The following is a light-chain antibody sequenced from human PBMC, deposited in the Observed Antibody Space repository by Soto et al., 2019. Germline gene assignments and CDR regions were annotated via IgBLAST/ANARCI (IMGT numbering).Light chain of an antibody. J-gene: IGKJ1*01. CDR2: LAS. CDR3: QQYNNWPSWT. V-gene: IGKV3-15*01. CDR1: QSVSSN. Sequence: EIVMTQSPATLFVSPGERATLSCRASQSVSSNLAWYQQKPGQAPRLLIYLASARATGVPARFSGSGSGTDFTLTISSLKSEDIALYYCQQYNNWPSWTFGQGTKGDI.